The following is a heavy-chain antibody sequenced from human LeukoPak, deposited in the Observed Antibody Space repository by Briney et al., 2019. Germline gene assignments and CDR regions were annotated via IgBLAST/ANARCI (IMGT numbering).Heavy chain of an antibody. D-gene: IGHD1-7*01. V-gene: IGHV3-7*01. CDR2: INQDGSEK. CDR3: ARRKLTYYYGMDV. J-gene: IGHJ6*02. Sequence: GGSLRLSCAASGFTFSNHWMSWVRQAPGKGLEWVTNINQDGSEKYYVDSVKGRFTVSRDNAKNSLDLQMNTLRAEDTAVYYCARRKLTYYYGMDVWGQGTTVTVSS. CDR1: GFTFSNHW.